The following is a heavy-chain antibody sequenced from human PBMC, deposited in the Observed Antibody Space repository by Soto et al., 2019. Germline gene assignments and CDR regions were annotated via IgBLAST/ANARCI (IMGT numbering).Heavy chain of an antibody. CDR2: IYYSGIT. CDR1: GASISSTSYY. Sequence: SETLSLTCTVSGASISSTSYYWGWIRQPPGKGLEWIGTIYYSGITYYNPSLKSRVTISVDTSKNQFSLKLSSVTAADTALYYCARLQGSYYYGSGSYLYYFDYWGPGTLVTVS. D-gene: IGHD3-10*01. J-gene: IGHJ4*02. V-gene: IGHV4-39*01. CDR3: ARLQGSYYYGSGSYLYYFDY.